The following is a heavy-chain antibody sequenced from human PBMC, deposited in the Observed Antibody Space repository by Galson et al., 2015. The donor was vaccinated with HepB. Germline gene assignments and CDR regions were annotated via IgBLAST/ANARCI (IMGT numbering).Heavy chain of an antibody. J-gene: IGHJ3*02. CDR3: ARRLTYYYDSSGSPVAFDI. CDR1: GGSISSYY. V-gene: IGHV4-59*01. CDR2: IYYSGST. Sequence: SETLSLTCTVSGGSISSYYWSWIRQPPGKGLEWIGYIYYSGSTNYNPSLKSRVTISVDTSKNQFSLKLSSVTAADTAVYYCARRLTYYYDSSGSPVAFDIWGQGTMVTVSS. D-gene: IGHD3-22*01.